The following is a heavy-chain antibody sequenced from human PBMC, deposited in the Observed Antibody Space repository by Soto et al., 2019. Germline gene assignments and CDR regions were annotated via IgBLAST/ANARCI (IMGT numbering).Heavy chain of an antibody. V-gene: IGHV3-11*01. J-gene: IGHJ4*02. D-gene: IGHD2-15*01. CDR2: ISSSGSTL. CDR3: ARDPVVAPDEHYYFDY. CDR1: GFTFSDYY. Sequence: QVQLVESGGGLVKPGGSLRLSCAASGFTFSDYYMSWIRQAPGKGLEWVSYISSSGSTLYYADSVKGRFTISRDNAKNSLDLQMSSLRAEDTAVYYCARDPVVAPDEHYYFDYWGQGTLVTVSS.